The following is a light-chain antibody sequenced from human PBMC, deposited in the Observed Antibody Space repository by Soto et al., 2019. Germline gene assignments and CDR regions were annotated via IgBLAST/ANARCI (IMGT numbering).Light chain of an antibody. Sequence: QSALTQPPSASGSPGQSVTISCTGTSCDVGGYNYVSWYQQHPGKAPKLMIYEVSKRPSGVPDRFSGSKSGNTASLTVSGLQAEDEADYYCSSYAGSNNFVFGTGTQLTVL. CDR2: EVS. J-gene: IGLJ1*01. CDR3: SSYAGSNNFV. V-gene: IGLV2-8*01. CDR1: SCDVGGYNY.